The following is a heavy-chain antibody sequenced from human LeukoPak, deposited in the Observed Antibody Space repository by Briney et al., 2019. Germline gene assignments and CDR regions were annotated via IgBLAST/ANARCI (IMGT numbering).Heavy chain of an antibody. V-gene: IGHV3-23*01. D-gene: IGHD4-17*01. CDR2: ISGSGGST. Sequence: GRSLRLSCAASGFTFSSYAMSWVRQAPGKGLEWVSAISGSGGSTYYADSVKGRFTISRDNSKNTLYLQMNSLRAEDTAVYYCAKDRVDYGDFGYWGQGTLVTVSS. J-gene: IGHJ4*02. CDR1: GFTFSSYA. CDR3: AKDRVDYGDFGY.